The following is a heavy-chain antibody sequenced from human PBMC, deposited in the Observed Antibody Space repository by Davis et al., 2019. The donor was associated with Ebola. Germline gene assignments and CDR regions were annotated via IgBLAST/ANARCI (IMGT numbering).Heavy chain of an antibody. D-gene: IGHD4-11*01. CDR2: INHSGST. J-gene: IGHJ4*02. CDR1: GYSISSGYY. CDR3: ARVKSNYVGRSYFDY. Sequence: PSETLSLTCAVSGYSISSGYYWSWIRQPPGKGLEWIGEINHSGSTNYNPSLKSRVTISVDTSKNQFSLKLSSVTAADTAVYYCARVKSNYVGRSYFDYWGQGTLVTVSS. V-gene: IGHV4-38-2*01.